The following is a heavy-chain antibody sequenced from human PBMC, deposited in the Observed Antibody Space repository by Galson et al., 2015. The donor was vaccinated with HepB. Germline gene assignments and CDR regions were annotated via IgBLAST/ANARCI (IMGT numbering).Heavy chain of an antibody. J-gene: IGHJ3*02. CDR1: GFTFSSYS. CDR3: TTDFSPHYYDSMGFAFDI. V-gene: IGHV3-15*07. D-gene: IGHD3-22*01. Sequence: SLRLSCAASGFTFSSYSMNWVRQAPGKGLEWVGRIKSKTDGGTTDYAAPVKGRFTISRDDSKNTLYLQMNSLKTEDTAVYYCTTDFSPHYYDSMGFAFDIWGQGTMVTVSS. CDR2: IKSKTDGGTT.